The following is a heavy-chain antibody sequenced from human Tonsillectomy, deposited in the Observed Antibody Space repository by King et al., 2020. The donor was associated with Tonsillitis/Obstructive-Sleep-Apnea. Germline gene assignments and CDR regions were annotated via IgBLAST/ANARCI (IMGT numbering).Heavy chain of an antibody. CDR3: ARGPLGYCSGGSCYPRY. J-gene: IGHJ4*02. Sequence: VQLVESGGGVVQPGRTLRLSCAASGFTFSSYAMHWVRQAPGKGLEWVAVISYDGSNKYYADSVKGRFTISRDNSKNTLYLQMNSLRAEDTAVYYCARGPLGYCSGGSCYPRYWGQGTLVTVSS. V-gene: IGHV3-30*01. CDR2: ISYDGSNK. D-gene: IGHD2-15*01. CDR1: GFTFSSYA.